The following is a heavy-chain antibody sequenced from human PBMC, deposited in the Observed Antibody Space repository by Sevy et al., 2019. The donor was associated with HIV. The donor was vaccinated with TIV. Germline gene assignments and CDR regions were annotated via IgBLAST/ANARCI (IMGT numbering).Heavy chain of an antibody. D-gene: IGHD3-9*01. V-gene: IGHV2-5*02. CDR2: IYWDDDK. J-gene: IGHJ5*02. CDR3: AHKTGNYGFFACYFPNWVRP. Sequence: SGATLVNPTQTLTLTCTFSGFSLTTSGVGVGWIRQPPGKALEWLALIYWDDDKRYSPSLKSRLTITKDTSKNQVVLTIANLVPFDTTTIYLAHKTGNYGFFACYFPNWVRPRGQGTPGTVSS. CDR1: GFSLTTSGVG.